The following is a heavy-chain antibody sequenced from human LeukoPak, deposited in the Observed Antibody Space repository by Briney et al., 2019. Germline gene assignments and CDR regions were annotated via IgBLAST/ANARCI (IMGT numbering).Heavy chain of an antibody. J-gene: IGHJ4*01. Sequence: SETLSLTCTVSGSSINNNFWTWIRQPPGKGLEWIGYFYSSGSANYNPSLKSRVIISGDTSKNQISLKLSSVTAADTAVYFCARHRDYYDTWGHGTLVTVSS. CDR3: ARHRDYYDT. CDR1: GSSINNNF. D-gene: IGHD3-22*01. CDR2: FYSSGSA. V-gene: IGHV4-59*08.